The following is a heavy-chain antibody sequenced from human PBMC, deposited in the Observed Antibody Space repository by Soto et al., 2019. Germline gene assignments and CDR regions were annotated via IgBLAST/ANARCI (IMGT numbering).Heavy chain of an antibody. V-gene: IGHV1-69*01. CDR3: AITPEVTIASDYYYYGMDV. D-gene: IGHD4-17*01. J-gene: IGHJ6*02. CDR1: GVTVSTSA. CDR2: IILILGTT. Sequence: QVQLVQSGAEVKMPGSSVKVSCKASGVTVSTSAISWVRQAPGQGLEWMGEIILILGTTNYAQKFQGRVAITADEPTSTAYMELSSLRSEDTAVYYCAITPEVTIASDYYYYGMDVWGQGTTVTVSS.